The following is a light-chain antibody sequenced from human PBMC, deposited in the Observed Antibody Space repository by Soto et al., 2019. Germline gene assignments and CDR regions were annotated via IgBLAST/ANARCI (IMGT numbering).Light chain of an antibody. Sequence: DIALTQSPAILSLSPGERATLSCRASERISTYLAWYQHKPGQAPRLLIYDAAYRAAGVPPRFTGSGSGTDFTLTISSLEPEDFAVYYCQQRRNWHLSFGGGTKVEI. CDR2: DAA. CDR3: QQRRNWHLS. CDR1: ERISTY. V-gene: IGKV3-11*01. J-gene: IGKJ4*01.